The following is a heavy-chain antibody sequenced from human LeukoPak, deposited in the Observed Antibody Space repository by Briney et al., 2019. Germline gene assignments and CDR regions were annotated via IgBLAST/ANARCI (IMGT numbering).Heavy chain of an antibody. CDR1: GYTFTGYY. J-gene: IGHJ5*02. D-gene: IGHD3-3*01. CDR3: ARGVHDFWSGYSNWFDP. Sequence: GASVKVSCKASGYTFTGYYMHWVRQAPGQGLEWMGWINPNSGGTNYAQKFQGRVTMTRDTSISTAYMELSRLRSDDTAVYYCARGVHDFWSGYSNWFDPWGQGTLVTVSS. CDR2: INPNSGGT. V-gene: IGHV1-2*02.